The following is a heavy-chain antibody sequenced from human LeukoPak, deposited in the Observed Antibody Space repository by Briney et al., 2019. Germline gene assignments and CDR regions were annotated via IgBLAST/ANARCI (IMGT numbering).Heavy chain of an antibody. CDR1: GYTFTGYY. V-gene: IGHV1-2*04. Sequence: ASVKVSCKASGYTFTGYYMHWVRQAPGQGLEWMGWINPNSGGTNYAQKFQGWVTMTRDTSISTAYMELSRLRSDDTAVYYCARDVGYSYGSAWSFDYWGQGTLVTVSS. D-gene: IGHD5-18*01. CDR3: ARDVGYSYGSAWSFDY. CDR2: INPNSGGT. J-gene: IGHJ4*02.